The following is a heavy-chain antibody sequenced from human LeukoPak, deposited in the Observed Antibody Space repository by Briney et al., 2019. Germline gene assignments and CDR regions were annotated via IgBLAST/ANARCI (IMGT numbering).Heavy chain of an antibody. CDR1: GYTFTSYG. CDR2: ISAYNGNT. D-gene: IGHD6-19*01. J-gene: IGHJ4*02. Sequence: VASVKVSCKASGYTFTSYGISWVRQAPGQVLEWMGWISAYNGNTNYAQKLQCRVTMTTDTSTSTAYMELRSLGSDDTAVYYCARDATFLAVAGRIFYYWGQGTLVTVSS. V-gene: IGHV1-18*01. CDR3: ARDATFLAVAGRIFYY.